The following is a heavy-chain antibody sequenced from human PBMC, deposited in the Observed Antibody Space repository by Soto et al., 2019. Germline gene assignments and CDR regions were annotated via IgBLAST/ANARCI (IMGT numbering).Heavy chain of an antibody. V-gene: IGHV4-34*01. CDR1: GGSFSGYY. CDR3: ARLLLWFGVSSYFDY. J-gene: IGHJ4*02. CDR2: INHSGST. Sequence: QVQLQQWGAGLLKPSETLSLTCAVYGGSFSGYYWSWIRQPPGKGLEWIGEINHSGSTNYNPSLKSRVTITVDTSKNQFSLKLSSVTAANTAVYYCARLLLWFGVSSYFDYWCQGTLVTVSS. D-gene: IGHD3-10*01.